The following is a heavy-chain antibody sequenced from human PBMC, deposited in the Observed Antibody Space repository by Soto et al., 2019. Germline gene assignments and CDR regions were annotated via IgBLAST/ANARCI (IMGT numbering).Heavy chain of an antibody. D-gene: IGHD2-2*03. V-gene: IGHV4-59*01. CDR2: IYYSGST. CDR3: AKDLLDRVDLFFDY. Sequence: SETLSLTCTVSGGSISSYYWSWIRQPPGKGLEWIGYIYYSGSTNYNPSLKSRVTISVDTSKNQFSLKLSSVTAADTAVYYCAKDLLDRVDLFFDYWGQGTLVTVSS. J-gene: IGHJ4*02. CDR1: GGSISSYY.